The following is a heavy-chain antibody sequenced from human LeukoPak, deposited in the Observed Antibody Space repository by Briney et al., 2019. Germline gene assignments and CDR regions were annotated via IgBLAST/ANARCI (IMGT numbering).Heavy chain of an antibody. CDR1: GFTFSSYG. Sequence: GGSLRLSCAASGFTFSSYGMHWVRQAPGKGLEWVAFIRYDGSNKYYADSVKGRFTISRDNSKNTLYLQMNSLRAEDTAVYYCAKAIFGVETTRDYWGQGTLVTVSS. CDR3: AKAIFGVETTRDY. V-gene: IGHV3-30*02. J-gene: IGHJ4*02. CDR2: IRYDGSNK. D-gene: IGHD3-3*01.